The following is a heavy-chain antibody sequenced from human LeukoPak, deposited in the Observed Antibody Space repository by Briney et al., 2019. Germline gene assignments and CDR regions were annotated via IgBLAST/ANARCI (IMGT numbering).Heavy chain of an antibody. CDR2: TRFDGKNK. Sequence: GGSLRLSCAASGFTFSRYGMHWVRQAPGKRLEWVSFTRFDGKNKYYADSVKGRFTISRDNSKNTLYLQMNSLRAEDTAVYYCAKSVTMIVVAIDYWGQGTLVTVSS. CDR3: AKSVTMIVVAIDY. CDR1: GFTFSRYG. J-gene: IGHJ4*02. D-gene: IGHD3-22*01. V-gene: IGHV3-30*02.